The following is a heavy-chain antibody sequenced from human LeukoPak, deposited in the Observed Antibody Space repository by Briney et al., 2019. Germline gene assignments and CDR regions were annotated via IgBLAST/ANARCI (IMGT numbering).Heavy chain of an antibody. CDR1: GYTFSSYG. J-gene: IGHJ4*02. V-gene: IGHV3-30*03. Sequence: GGSLRLSCGAPGYTFSSYGMHGGRQALGKGRGRGADILYDGSNKYYADPVKGRFTLSRDKSKNTLYLPMNSLRARDGAVYYCASDSGLLYFDYWGQGALVTVSS. D-gene: IGHD1-26*01. CDR2: ILYDGSNK. CDR3: ASDSGLLYFDY.